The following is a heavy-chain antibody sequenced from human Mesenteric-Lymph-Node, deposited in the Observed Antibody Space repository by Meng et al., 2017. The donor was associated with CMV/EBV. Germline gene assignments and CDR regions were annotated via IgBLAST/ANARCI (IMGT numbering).Heavy chain of an antibody. D-gene: IGHD1-1*01. Sequence: GSLRLSCSVYGGSFSDYYWSWIRQPPGKGLEWIGEINHSLSTNYNPSLKSRVTISIDTSKNQFSLKLSSVTAADTAIYYCAKEIGRGLTTYYYYYTMDVWGQGTTVTVSS. CDR3: AKEIGRGLTTYYYYYTMDV. J-gene: IGHJ6*02. V-gene: IGHV4-34*01. CDR1: GGSFSDYY. CDR2: INHSLST.